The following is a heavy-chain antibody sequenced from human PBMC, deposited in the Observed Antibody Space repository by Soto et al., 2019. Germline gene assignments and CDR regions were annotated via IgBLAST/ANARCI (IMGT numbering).Heavy chain of an antibody. CDR1: GFTFSDYY. V-gene: IGHV3-11*01. D-gene: IGHD2-15*01. J-gene: IGHJ6*03. CDR2: ISSSGSTI. CDR3: ARDPRYCSGGSCFNSYYYYYMDV. Sequence: PGRSLRLSCAASGFTFSDYYMSWIRQAPGKGMEWVSHISSSGSTIFYADSVKGRFTISRDNAKNSLYLQMNSLRAEDTAVYYCARDPRYCSGGSCFNSYYYYYMDVWGKGTTVTVSS.